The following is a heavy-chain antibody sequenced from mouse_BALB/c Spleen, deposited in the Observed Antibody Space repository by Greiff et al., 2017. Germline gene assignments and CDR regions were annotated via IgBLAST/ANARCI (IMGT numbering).Heavy chain of an antibody. D-gene: IGHD2-4*01. CDR3: TRHDDYRAFDY. V-gene: IGHV5-9-3*01. J-gene: IGHJ2*01. Sequence: EVKLVESGGGLVKPGGSLKLSCAASGFTFSSYAMSWVRQTPEKRLEWVATISSGGSYTYYPDSVKGRFTIARDNAKNTLYLQMSSLRSEDTAMYYCTRHDDYRAFDYWGQGTTLTVSS. CDR1: GFTFSSYA. CDR2: ISSGGSYT.